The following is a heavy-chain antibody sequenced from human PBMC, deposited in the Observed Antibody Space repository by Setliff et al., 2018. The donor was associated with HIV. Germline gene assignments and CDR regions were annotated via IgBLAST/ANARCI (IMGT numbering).Heavy chain of an antibody. V-gene: IGHV4-61*02. Sequence: LSLTCTVSGGSISSSSYYWGWIRQPPGKGLEWIGRIYTSGSTNYNPSLESRVTMSVDTSKNQFSLNLNSVTAADTAVYYCVRGPHTSSWYGGYAFDIWGQGTMVTVSS. D-gene: IGHD6-13*01. CDR2: IYTSGST. CDR1: GGSISSSSYY. J-gene: IGHJ3*02. CDR3: VRGPHTSSWYGGYAFDI.